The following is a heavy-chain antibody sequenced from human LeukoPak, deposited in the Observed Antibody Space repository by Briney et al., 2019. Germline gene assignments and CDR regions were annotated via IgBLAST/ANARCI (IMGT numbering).Heavy chain of an antibody. Sequence: GGSLRLSCAASGFTFSSYSMNWVRQAPGKGLEWVSSISSSSSYIYYADSVKGRFTISRDNAKNSLYLQMNSLRAEDTAVYYCAREDSYYYGSGSYPFDYWGQGTLITVSS. J-gene: IGHJ4*02. V-gene: IGHV3-21*01. CDR1: GFTFSSYS. CDR3: AREDSYYYGSGSYPFDY. D-gene: IGHD3-10*01. CDR2: ISSSSSYI.